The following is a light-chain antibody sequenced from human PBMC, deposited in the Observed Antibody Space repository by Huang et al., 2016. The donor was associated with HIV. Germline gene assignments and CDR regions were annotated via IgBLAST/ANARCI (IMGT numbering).Light chain of an antibody. Sequence: DIQMTQSPSTLSASVGDRVTITCRASQSVGNWLAWYQQKPGQAPKLLIYTASTLQKGVPSRFSGSGSETEFTLTINSLQPDDVATYYCQQYNRFYTFGQGTRLDIK. CDR3: QQYNRFYT. V-gene: IGKV1-5*03. CDR2: TAS. J-gene: IGKJ2*01. CDR1: QSVGNW.